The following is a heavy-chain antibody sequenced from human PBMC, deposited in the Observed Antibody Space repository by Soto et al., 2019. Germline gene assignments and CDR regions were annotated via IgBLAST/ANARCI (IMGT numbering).Heavy chain of an antibody. J-gene: IGHJ5*02. CDR1: RGSISPYY. D-gene: IGHD3-10*01. V-gene: IGHV4-59*01. Sequence: SESLSLTCTISRGSISPYYWSCLRQPPGKGLEWIGYIYYSGSTTYNPSLKSRVTISVDTSKNQFSLKLSSVTAADTAVYYCARYGSGSSVWFDPWGQGTLVTVS. CDR2: IYYSGST. CDR3: ARYGSGSSVWFDP.